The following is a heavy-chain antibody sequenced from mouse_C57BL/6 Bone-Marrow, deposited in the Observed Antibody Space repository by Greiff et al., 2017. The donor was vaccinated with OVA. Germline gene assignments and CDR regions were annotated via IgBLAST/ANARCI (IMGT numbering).Heavy chain of an antibody. V-gene: IGHV1-53*01. Sequence: QVQLQQPGTELVKPGASVKLSCKASGYTFTSYWMHWVKQRPGQGLEWIGNINPSNGGTTYNEKFKGKATLPVDKSSSTAYMQLSSLTSEDSAVDYCARSTVGYVDYWGQGTTLTVSS. J-gene: IGHJ2*01. D-gene: IGHD1-1*01. CDR2: INPSNGGT. CDR1: GYTFTSYW. CDR3: ARSTVGYVDY.